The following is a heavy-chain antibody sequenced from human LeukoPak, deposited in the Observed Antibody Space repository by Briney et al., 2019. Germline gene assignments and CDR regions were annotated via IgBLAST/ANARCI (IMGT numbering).Heavy chain of an antibody. Sequence: PGGSLRLSCAASGFTFSSYIMSWVRQAPGKGLEWVSSIRSSSSYIYYADSVKGRFTISRDNAKNSLYLQMNSLRAEDTAVYYCAREALPYYDILTGYDRDHDAFDIWGQGTMVTVSS. CDR1: GFTFSSYI. CDR2: IRSSSSYI. J-gene: IGHJ3*02. D-gene: IGHD3-9*01. CDR3: AREALPYYDILTGYDRDHDAFDI. V-gene: IGHV3-21*01.